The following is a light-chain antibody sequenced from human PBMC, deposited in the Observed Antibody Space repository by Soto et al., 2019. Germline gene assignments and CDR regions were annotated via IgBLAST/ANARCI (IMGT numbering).Light chain of an antibody. J-gene: IGLJ2*01. CDR2: DVS. V-gene: IGLV2-11*01. CDR1: SSDVGGYNY. CDR3: CSYAGRDVV. Sequence: QSVLTQPRSVSGSPGQSVTISCTGASSDVGGYNYVSWYQQHPGKAPKLMIYDVSKRPSGVPDRFSGSKSGNTASLTISGFQAEDEADYYCCSYAGRDVVFGGGTKLTVL.